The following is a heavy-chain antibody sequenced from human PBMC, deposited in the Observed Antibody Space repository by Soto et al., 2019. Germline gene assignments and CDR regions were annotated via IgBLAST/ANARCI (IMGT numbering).Heavy chain of an antibody. CDR1: GFSFGSYW. V-gene: IGHV3-7*03. J-gene: IGHJ4*02. Sequence: PVGSLRLSCAVSGFSFGSYWMSWVRQAPGKGLEWLAGIKDDGSERYYLDSVKRRFTICRDNAKDSLSLQMNSLRGEDTAFYYCARDVGPVTIFGEALSGYFDFWGQGTLVTVSS. D-gene: IGHD3-3*01. CDR2: IKDDGSER. CDR3: ARDVGPVTIFGEALSGYFDF.